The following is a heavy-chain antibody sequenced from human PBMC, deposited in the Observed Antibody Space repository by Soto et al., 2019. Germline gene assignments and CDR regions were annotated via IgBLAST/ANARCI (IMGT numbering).Heavy chain of an antibody. CDR2: ISAYNGKR. D-gene: IGHD5-12*01. CDR3: ARGRIVASIHDAFEI. J-gene: IGHJ3*02. CDR1: GYPFTSYG. Sequence: QGQLLQSGDDVKTPGASVRVSCRASGYPFTSYGISWVRQAPGQGLEWVAWISAYNGKRDTAQKFQGRVTMTLDTSTDTAHMELGALTSADTAVYYCARGRIVASIHDAFEIWGQGTKVTVSS. V-gene: IGHV1-18*01.